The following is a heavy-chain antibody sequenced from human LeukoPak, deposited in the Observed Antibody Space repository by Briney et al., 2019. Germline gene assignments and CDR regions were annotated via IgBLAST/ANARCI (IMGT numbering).Heavy chain of an antibody. D-gene: IGHD5-12*01. Sequence: PGGSLRLSCAASGFTLSDYYMSWISQAPGKGLEWVSYISSSGSTIYYADSVKGRFTISRDNAKNSLYLQMNSLRAEDTAVYYCERWRRGGYDDYWGQGTLVTVSS. J-gene: IGHJ4*02. CDR2: ISSSGSTI. CDR1: GFTLSDYY. CDR3: ERWRRGGYDDY. V-gene: IGHV3-11*01.